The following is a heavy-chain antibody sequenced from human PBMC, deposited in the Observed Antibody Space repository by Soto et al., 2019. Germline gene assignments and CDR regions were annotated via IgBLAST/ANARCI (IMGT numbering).Heavy chain of an antibody. CDR1: GGTFSSYA. CDR2: IIPIFGTA. J-gene: IGHJ4*02. V-gene: IGHV1-69*06. Sequence: SVKVSCKASGGTFSSYAISWVRQAPGQGFEWMGGIIPIFGTANYAQKFQGRVTITADTSTSTAYLELRSLRSDDTAVYFCARVGAWGCSGGTSCFDYWGQGTLVTVSS. D-gene: IGHD2-15*01. CDR3: ARVGAWGCSGGTSCFDY.